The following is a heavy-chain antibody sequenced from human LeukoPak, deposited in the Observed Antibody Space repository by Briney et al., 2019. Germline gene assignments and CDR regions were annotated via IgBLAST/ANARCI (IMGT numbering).Heavy chain of an antibody. J-gene: IGHJ4*02. CDR3: AXXXXXGYXLPYYFDY. CDR1: GFTFSSYA. V-gene: IGHV3-23*01. CDR2: ISGSGGST. Sequence: PGGSLRLSCAASGFTFSSYAMSWVRQAPGKGLEWVSAISGSGGSTYYADSVKGRFTISRDNSKNTLYLQMNSLRAEDTAVYYCAXXXXXGYXLPYYFDYWGQGTLVTVSS. D-gene: IGHD5-12*01.